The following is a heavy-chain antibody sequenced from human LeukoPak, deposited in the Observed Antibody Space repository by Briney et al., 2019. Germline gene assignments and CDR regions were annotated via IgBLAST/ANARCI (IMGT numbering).Heavy chain of an antibody. D-gene: IGHD3-10*01. Sequence: NPSETLSLTCTVSGGSISSGGYYWSWIRQHPGKGLEWIGYIYYSGSTYYNPSLKSRVTISVDTSKNQFSLKLSSVTAADTAVYYCARLSITDGTLRHWGQGTLVTVSS. V-gene: IGHV4-31*03. CDR1: GGSISSGGYY. J-gene: IGHJ1*01. CDR2: IYYSGST. CDR3: ARLSITDGTLRH.